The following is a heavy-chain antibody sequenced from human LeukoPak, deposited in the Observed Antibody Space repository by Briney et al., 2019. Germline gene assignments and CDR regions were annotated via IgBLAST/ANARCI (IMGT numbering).Heavy chain of an antibody. CDR1: GFTFSSYS. Sequence: GGSLRLSCAASGFTFSSYSMNWIRQAPGKGLEWVSSISSSSSYIYYADSVKGRFTISRDNAKNSLYLQMNSLRAEDTAVYYCARDRYTPGDYYYYGMDVWGQGTTVTVSS. D-gene: IGHD5-12*01. CDR2: ISSSSSYI. J-gene: IGHJ6*02. CDR3: ARDRYTPGDYYYYGMDV. V-gene: IGHV3-21*01.